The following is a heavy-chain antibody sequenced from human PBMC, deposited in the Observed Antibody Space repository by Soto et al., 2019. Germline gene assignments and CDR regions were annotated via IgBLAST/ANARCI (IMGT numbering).Heavy chain of an antibody. D-gene: IGHD6-19*01. CDR3: AHMGQQWPGGGAFDI. J-gene: IGHJ3*02. V-gene: IGHV2-5*02. CDR1: GFSLSTSGVG. Sequence: QITLKESGPTLVKPTQTLTLTCTFSGFSLSTSGVGVGWIRQPPGKALEWLALIYWDDDKRYSPSLKSRLTITKDTSKNQVVLTMTNMDPVDTATYYCAHMGQQWPGGGAFDIWGQGTMVTVSS. CDR2: IYWDDDK.